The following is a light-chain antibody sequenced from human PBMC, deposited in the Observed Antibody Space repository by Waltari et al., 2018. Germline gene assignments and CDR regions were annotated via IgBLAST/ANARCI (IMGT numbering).Light chain of an antibody. CDR1: SSDVGGYNS. CDR3: SSYAGSNKYVL. J-gene: IGLJ2*01. CDR2: EVT. Sequence: QSALTQPPSASGSPGPSVTISCTGTSSDVGGYNSVSWYQQHPGKAPKLMIYEVTKRPSGVPDRFSGSKSGNTASLTVSGLQAEDEAGYYCSSYAGSNKYVLFGGGTKLTVL. V-gene: IGLV2-8*01.